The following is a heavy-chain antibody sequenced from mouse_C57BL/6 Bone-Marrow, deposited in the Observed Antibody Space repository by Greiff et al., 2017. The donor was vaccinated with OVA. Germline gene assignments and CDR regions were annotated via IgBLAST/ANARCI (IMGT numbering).Heavy chain of an antibody. J-gene: IGHJ1*03. Sequence: EVNLVESGGGLVQPGGSLSLSCAASGFTFTDYYMSWVRQPPGKALEWLGFIRNKANGYTTEYSASVKGRFTISRDNSQSILYLQMNALRAEDSATYYCARWVYGNWGYFDVWGTGTTVTVSS. CDR2: IRNKANGYTT. CDR1: GFTFTDYY. V-gene: IGHV7-3*01. D-gene: IGHD2-1*01. CDR3: ARWVYGNWGYFDV.